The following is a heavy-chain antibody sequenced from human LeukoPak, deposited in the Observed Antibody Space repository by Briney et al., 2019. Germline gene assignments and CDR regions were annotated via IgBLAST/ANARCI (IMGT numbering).Heavy chain of an antibody. CDR3: ARDGGYCSSTSCYEYYYYYGMDV. J-gene: IGHJ6*02. Sequence: SETLSLTCTVSGDSISTSYYYWGWIRQPPGEGLEWIGSIYYIGSTNYNPSLKSRVTISVDTSKNQFSLKLSSVTAADTAVYYCARDGGYCSSTSCYEYYYYYGMDVWGQGTTVTVSS. D-gene: IGHD2-2*01. CDR1: GDSISTSYYY. CDR2: IYYIGST. V-gene: IGHV4-39*07.